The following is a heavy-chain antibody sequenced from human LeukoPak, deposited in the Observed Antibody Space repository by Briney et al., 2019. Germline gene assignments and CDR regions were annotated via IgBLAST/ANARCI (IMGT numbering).Heavy chain of an antibody. J-gene: IGHJ4*02. D-gene: IGHD6-19*01. CDR2: FYYSRST. CDR3: ARGSGGSGFFDY. CDR1: GGSISSGDYY. V-gene: IGHV4-30-4*01. Sequence: SQTLSLTCTVSGGSISSGDYYWRWIRQPPGWGLGWIGYFYYSRSTYYNPSLKSIITVSVDTSKNQFSLKLTAVAAADRAVYYGARGSGGSGFFDYWGQGTLVTVSS.